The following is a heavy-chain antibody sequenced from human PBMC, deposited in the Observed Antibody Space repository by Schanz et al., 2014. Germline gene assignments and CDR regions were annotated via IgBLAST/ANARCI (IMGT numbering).Heavy chain of an antibody. CDR3: AKDLAVAGDY. J-gene: IGHJ4*02. V-gene: IGHV3-30*18. CDR1: GFTFSSYG. Sequence: KLVESGGGVVQPGRSLRLSCAASGFTFSSYGMHWVRQAPGKGLEWVAVISYDGRNKYYADSVKGRFTISRDNSKNTLYLQMNSLRAEDTAVYYCAKDLAVAGDYWGQGTLVTVSS. CDR2: ISYDGRNK. D-gene: IGHD6-19*01.